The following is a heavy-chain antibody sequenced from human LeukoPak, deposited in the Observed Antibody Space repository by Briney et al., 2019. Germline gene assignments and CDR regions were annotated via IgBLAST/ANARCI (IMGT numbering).Heavy chain of an antibody. CDR1: GGSISSYY. Sequence: SETLSLTCTVSGGSISSYYWSWIRQPAGKGLEWIGRIYTSGSTNYNPSLKSRVTMSVDTSKNQFSLKLSSVTAADTAVYYCARDDAAGIVGATPGDYWGQEPWSPSPQ. V-gene: IGHV4-4*07. D-gene: IGHD1-26*01. CDR2: IYTSGST. CDR3: ARDDAAGIVGATPGDY. J-gene: IGHJ4*01.